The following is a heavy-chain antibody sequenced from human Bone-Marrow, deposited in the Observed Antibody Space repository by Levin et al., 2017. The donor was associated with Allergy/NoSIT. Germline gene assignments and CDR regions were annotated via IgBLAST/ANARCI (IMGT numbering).Heavy chain of an antibody. CDR1: GGSISSYY. J-gene: IGHJ4*02. CDR2: IYYSGST. V-gene: IGHV4-59*01. Sequence: SETLSLTCTVSGGSISSYYWSWIRQPPGKGLEWIGYIYYSGSTNYNPSLKSRVTISVDTSKNQFSLKLSSVTAADTAVYYCAAQNIVVVTATPSPFDYWGQGTLVTVSS. D-gene: IGHD2-21*02. CDR3: AAQNIVVVTATPSPFDY.